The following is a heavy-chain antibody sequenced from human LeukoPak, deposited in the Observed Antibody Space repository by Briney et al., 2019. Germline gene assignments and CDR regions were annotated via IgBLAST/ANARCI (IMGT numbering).Heavy chain of an antibody. D-gene: IGHD3-22*01. CDR1: GYTFTSYG. V-gene: IGHV1-18*01. CDR2: ISAYNGNT. Sequence: GASVKVSCKASGYTFTSYGISWVRQAPGQGLEWMGWISAYNGNTNYAQKLQGRVTMTTDTSTSTAYMELRSLRSDDTAVYYCARLVLTYYYDSSGYSTKINWFDSWGQGTLVTVSS. J-gene: IGHJ5*01. CDR3: ARLVLTYYYDSSGYSTKINWFDS.